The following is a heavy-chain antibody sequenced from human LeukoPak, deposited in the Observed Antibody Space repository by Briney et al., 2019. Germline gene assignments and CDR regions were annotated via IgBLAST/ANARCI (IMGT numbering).Heavy chain of an antibody. CDR3: ARDKWCSTTSCYGAFDF. CDR2: INWNGGST. J-gene: IGHJ3*01. Sequence: PGGSLRLSCAASGFTFYDYGMSWVRHPPGKGLDWVSGINWNGGSTGYAESVKGRFTISRDNAKNSLYLQMNSLRAEDTALYYCARDKWCSTTSCYGAFDFWGQGTMVTVSS. D-gene: IGHD2-2*01. CDR1: GFTFYDYG. V-gene: IGHV3-20*04.